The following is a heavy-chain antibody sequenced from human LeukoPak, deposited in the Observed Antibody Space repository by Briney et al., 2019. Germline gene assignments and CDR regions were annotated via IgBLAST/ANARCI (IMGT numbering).Heavy chain of an antibody. J-gene: IGHJ6*02. CDR1: GYNFISSG. D-gene: IGHD2-15*01. CDR3: ARVAGYCSGGSCRTYYYYGMDA. Sequence: GASVKVSCKTSGYNFISSGISWVRQAPGQGLEWKGWISGYNGNTKYAQKLQGRVTMTTDTSTSTAYMELRSLRSDDTAVYYCARVAGYCSGGSCRTYYYYGMDAWGQGTTVTVSS. V-gene: IGHV1-18*01. CDR2: ISGYNGNT.